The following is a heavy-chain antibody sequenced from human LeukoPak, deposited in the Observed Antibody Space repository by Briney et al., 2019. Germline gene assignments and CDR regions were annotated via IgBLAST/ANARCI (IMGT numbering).Heavy chain of an antibody. V-gene: IGHV1-8*03. D-gene: IGHD1-26*01. CDR3: ARDFSQWELLTFDY. CDR2: MNPNSGNT. CDR1: GYTFTSYD. J-gene: IGHJ4*02. Sequence: ASVKVSCKASGYTFTSYDINWVRQATGQGLEWVGWMNPNSGNTGYAQKFQGRVTITRNTSISTAYMELSRLRSDDTAVYYCARDFSQWELLTFDYWGQGTLVTVSS.